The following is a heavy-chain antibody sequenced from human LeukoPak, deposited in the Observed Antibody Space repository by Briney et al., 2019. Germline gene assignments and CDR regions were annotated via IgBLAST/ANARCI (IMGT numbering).Heavy chain of an antibody. CDR2: IYTSGST. V-gene: IGHV4-4*07. D-gene: IGHD3-16*02. CDR3: ASYYDYVWGSYRYPVN. Sequence: NPSETLSLTCTVSGGSISSYYWSWIRQPAGKGLEWIGRIYTSGSTNYNPSLKSRVTISVDTSKNQFSLKLSSVTAADTAVYYCASYYDYVWGSYRYPVNWGQGTLVTVSS. CDR1: GGSISSYY. J-gene: IGHJ4*02.